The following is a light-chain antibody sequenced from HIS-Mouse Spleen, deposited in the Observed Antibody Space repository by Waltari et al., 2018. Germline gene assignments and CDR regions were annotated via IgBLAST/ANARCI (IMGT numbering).Light chain of an antibody. J-gene: IGLJ2*01. CDR1: KLGDNY. CDR3: QAWDSSTAVV. V-gene: IGLV3-1*01. CDR2: QDS. Sequence: SYELTQPPSVSVSPGQTASITCPGDKLGDNYACWYPQKPGQSPVLVIYQDSKRPSGIPERFSGSNSGNTATLTISGTQAMDEADYYCQAWDSSTAVVFGGGTKLTVL.